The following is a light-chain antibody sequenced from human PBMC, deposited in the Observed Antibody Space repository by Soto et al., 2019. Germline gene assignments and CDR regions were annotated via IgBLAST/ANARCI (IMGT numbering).Light chain of an antibody. Sequence: QSVLTQPPSASGTPGQTVTVSCSGSSSNIGSYTVNWYQQPPGTAPKLVIYSNHQRPSGVPDRFSGSKSGTSASLAISGLQSEDEADYYCSAWDDSLNGSVFGSGTKLTVL. CDR1: SSNIGSYT. CDR3: SAWDDSLNGSV. CDR2: SNH. J-gene: IGLJ1*01. V-gene: IGLV1-44*01.